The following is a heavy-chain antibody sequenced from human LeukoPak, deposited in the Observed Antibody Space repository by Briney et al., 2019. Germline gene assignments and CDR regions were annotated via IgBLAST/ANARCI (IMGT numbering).Heavy chain of an antibody. V-gene: IGHV3-66*01. J-gene: IGHJ4*02. D-gene: IGHD4-17*01. CDR3: ARNSWFKTTGGYFDY. CDR1: ALTVSTNY. CDR2: IYSGGST. Sequence: GGSLRLSCVVSALTVSTNYMSWVRQAPGKGLEWVSIIYSGGSTYYADSVKGRFTISRDSSTVYLQMNSLRAEDTAVYHCARNSWFKTTGGYFDYWGQGTLVTVSS.